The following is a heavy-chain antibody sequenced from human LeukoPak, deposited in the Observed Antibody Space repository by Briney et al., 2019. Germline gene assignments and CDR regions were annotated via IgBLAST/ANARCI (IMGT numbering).Heavy chain of an antibody. CDR3: AKHRFESGGYHSTD. CDR1: GFTFSSYA. J-gene: IGHJ4*02. CDR2: ISSGSGST. D-gene: IGHD3-22*01. Sequence: GGSLRLSCAASGFTFSSYAMSWVRQAPGKGLAWVSTISSGSGSTYCADSVKGRFTISRDNSKNTLYLQMNSLRDEDTAVYYCAKHRFESGGYHSTDWGQGTLVTVSP. V-gene: IGHV3-23*01.